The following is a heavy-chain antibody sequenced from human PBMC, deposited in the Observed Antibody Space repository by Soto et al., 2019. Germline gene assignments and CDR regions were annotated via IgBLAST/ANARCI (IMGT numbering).Heavy chain of an antibody. CDR3: ASQEGLVPAAM. V-gene: IGHV1-69*12. Sequence: QVQLVQSGAEVKKPGSSVKVSSKASGGTFSSYAISWVRQAPGQGLEWMGGIIPICGTANDAQKFQGRVTITADESTRTAYMELSSLRSEDTDVYYCASQEGLVPAAMWGQGTLVTVSS. J-gene: IGHJ4*02. CDR1: GGTFSSYA. CDR2: IIPICGTA. D-gene: IGHD2-2*01.